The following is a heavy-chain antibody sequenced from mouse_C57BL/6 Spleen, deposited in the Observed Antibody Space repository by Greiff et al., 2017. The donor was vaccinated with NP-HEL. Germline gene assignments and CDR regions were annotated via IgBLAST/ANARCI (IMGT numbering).Heavy chain of an antibody. CDR3: ARSYSNYEFAY. D-gene: IGHD2-5*01. CDR2: ISSGSSTI. Sequence: EVHLVESGGGLVKPGGSLKLSCAASGFTFSDYGMHWVRQAPEKGLEWVAYISSGSSTIYYADTVKGRFTITRDNAKNTLFLQLTSLRSEDTAMYYCARSYSNYEFAYWGQGTLVTVSA. V-gene: IGHV5-17*01. J-gene: IGHJ3*01. CDR1: GFTFSDYG.